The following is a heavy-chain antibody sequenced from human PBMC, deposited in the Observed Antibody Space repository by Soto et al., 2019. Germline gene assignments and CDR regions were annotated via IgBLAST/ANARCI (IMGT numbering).Heavy chain of an antibody. CDR2: ISGSGSTT. D-gene: IGHD2-8*01. J-gene: IGHJ4*02. CDR1: GFSFSNYA. CDR3: AQDLVVDGVYSCDY. V-gene: IGHV3-23*01. Sequence: EVQLLESGGGLVQPGGSLRLSCAASGFSFSNYAMNWVRQAPGKGLEWVSFISGSGSTTYYTDSVKGRFTISRDKYMNPLYLQMNSLRVEDAAVYYCAQDLVVDGVYSCDYWGQGTLVTVSS.